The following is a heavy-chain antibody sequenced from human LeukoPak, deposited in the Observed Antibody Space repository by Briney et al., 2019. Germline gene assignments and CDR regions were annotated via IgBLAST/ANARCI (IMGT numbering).Heavy chain of an antibody. CDR2: IKQDGSEK. D-gene: IGHD5-12*01. Sequence: PGGSLRLSCAASGFIFSSYWMSWVRQAPGKGLEWVANIKQDGSEKNYVDSVKGRFTISRDNAKNSLELQMNNLRDEDTAVYYCARAGGYASSWAYWGQGTLVTVSS. CDR1: GFIFSSYW. CDR3: ARAGGYASSWAY. V-gene: IGHV3-7*01. J-gene: IGHJ4*02.